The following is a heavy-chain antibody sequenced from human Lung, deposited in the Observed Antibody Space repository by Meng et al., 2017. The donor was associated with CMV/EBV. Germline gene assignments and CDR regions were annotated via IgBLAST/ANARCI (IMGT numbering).Heavy chain of an antibody. CDR2: INHSGNT. CDR1: GGSFSEYD. V-gene: IGHV4-34*01. CDR3: ARRSPNWGLGD. Sequence: EXXSLTCAVYGGSFSEYDWSWIRQSPGKGLEWIGEINHSGNTTYNPSLKSRATISIDASKRQFSLKLYSVTAADTAVYYCARRSPNWGLGDWGQGTLVTVSS. J-gene: IGHJ4*02. D-gene: IGHD7-27*01.